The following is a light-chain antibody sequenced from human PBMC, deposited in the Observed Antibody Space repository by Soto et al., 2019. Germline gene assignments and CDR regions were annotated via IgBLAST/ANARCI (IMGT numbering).Light chain of an antibody. CDR1: SSDVGSYNL. J-gene: IGLJ1*01. Sequence: QSALTQPASVSGSPGQSITISCTGTSSDVGSYNLVSWYQQHPGKAPKLMIYEVNKRPSGVSNRFSGSKSGNTASLTISGLQAEDEADYYCCSYARSSTLYVFGSGTKLTVL. V-gene: IGLV2-23*02. CDR2: EVN. CDR3: CSYARSSTLYV.